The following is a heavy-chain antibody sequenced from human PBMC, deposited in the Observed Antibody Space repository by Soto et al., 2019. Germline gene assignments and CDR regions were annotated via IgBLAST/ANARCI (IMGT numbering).Heavy chain of an antibody. Sequence: PSETLSLTCSVSGASITSLDYYWIWIRQPPGRGLEWIGSIHYSGNTFYKTSLQSRLSISIDTSKNQFSLKLSSVTAADTAVYYCARGSVLPPGYFDYWGPGTLVTGS. J-gene: IGHJ4*02. CDR1: GASITSLDYY. CDR2: IHYSGNT. CDR3: ARGSVLPPGYFDY. V-gene: IGHV4-30-4*02.